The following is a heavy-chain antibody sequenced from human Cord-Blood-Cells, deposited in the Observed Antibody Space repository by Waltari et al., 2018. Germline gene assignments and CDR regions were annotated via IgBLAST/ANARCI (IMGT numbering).Heavy chain of an antibody. CDR1: GYSISSGYY. Sequence: QVQLQESGPGLVKPSETLSLTCAVSGYSISSGYYWGWIRQPPGKGLEWIGSIYHSGSTYYNPSLKSRVTISVDTSKNQFSLKLSSVTAADTAVYYCARGPMGDPEYFQHWGQGTLVTVSS. J-gene: IGHJ1*01. D-gene: IGHD3-16*01. CDR3: ARGPMGDPEYFQH. CDR2: IYHSGST. V-gene: IGHV4-38-2*01.